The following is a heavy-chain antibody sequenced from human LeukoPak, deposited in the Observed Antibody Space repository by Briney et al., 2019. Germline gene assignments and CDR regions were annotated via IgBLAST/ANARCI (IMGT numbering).Heavy chain of an antibody. J-gene: IGHJ6*02. Sequence: GESLKISCKGSGYSFTSYWIAWVRQMPGKGLEWMGIIYPGDSDTKYSPSFQGQVAISADKSISIAYLQWSSLKASDTAMYYCARHHSSSYNDGMDVWGQGTTVTVFS. V-gene: IGHV5-51*01. CDR2: IYPGDSDT. CDR3: ARHHSSSYNDGMDV. D-gene: IGHD6-13*01. CDR1: GYSFTSYW.